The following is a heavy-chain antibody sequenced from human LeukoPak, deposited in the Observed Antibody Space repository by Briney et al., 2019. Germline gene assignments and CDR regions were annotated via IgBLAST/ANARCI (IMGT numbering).Heavy chain of an antibody. V-gene: IGHV4-59*08. CDR2: IYYSGST. D-gene: IGHD6-19*01. CDR3: ARAYSSGWYPAGFDY. CDR1: GGSISSYY. Sequence: SETLSLTCTVSGGSISSYYWSWIRQPPGKGLEWIGYIYYSGSTNYNPSLKSRVTISVDTSKNQFSLKLSSVTAADTAVHYCARAYSSGWYPAGFDYWGQGTLVTVSS. J-gene: IGHJ4*02.